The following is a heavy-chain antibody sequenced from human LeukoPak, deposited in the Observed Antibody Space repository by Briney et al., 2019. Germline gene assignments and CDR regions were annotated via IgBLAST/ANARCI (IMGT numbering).Heavy chain of an antibody. CDR3: ARGGYSGFDV. CDR1: GLTFSTYD. Sequence: QPGGSLRLSCAASGLTFSTYDMHWVRQATGEGLEWVSGIGKGGDTYYVGSVKGRFTISRENAKNSLYLQMNSLRSGDTAVYYCARGGYSGFDVWGQGTVVTVS. V-gene: IGHV3-13*04. CDR2: IGKGGDT. D-gene: IGHD5-12*01. J-gene: IGHJ3*01.